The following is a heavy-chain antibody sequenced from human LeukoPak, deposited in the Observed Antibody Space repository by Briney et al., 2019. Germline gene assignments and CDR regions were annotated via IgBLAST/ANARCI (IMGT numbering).Heavy chain of an antibody. CDR2: IYHSGST. CDR1: GYSISSGYY. V-gene: IGHV4-38-2*01. Sequence: SETLSLTCAVSGYSISSGYYWGWIRQPPGKGLEWIGSIYHSGSTYYNPSLKSRVTISVDTSKNQFSLKLSSVTAADTAVYYCARAQTYGDYLSWFDPWGQGTLVTVSS. CDR3: ARAQTYGDYLSWFDP. D-gene: IGHD4-17*01. J-gene: IGHJ5*02.